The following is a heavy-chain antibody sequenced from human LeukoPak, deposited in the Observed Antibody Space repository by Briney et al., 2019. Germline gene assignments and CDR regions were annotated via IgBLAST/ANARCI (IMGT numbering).Heavy chain of an antibody. D-gene: IGHD6-19*01. V-gene: IGHV3-30*02. CDR3: VKDLHSGWSFDY. J-gene: IGHJ4*02. Sequence: GGSLRLSCAASGFTFNNFGLHWVRQAPGKGLEWVAFISYDGSDKNCVDSVQGRFTISRDNSKNTLYLQMNSLRVDDTAVYYCVKDLHSGWSFDYWGQGTQVIVSS. CDR1: GFTFNNFG. CDR2: ISYDGSDK.